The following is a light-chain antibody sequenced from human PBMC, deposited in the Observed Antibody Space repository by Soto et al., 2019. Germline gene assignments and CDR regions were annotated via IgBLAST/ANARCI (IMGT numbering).Light chain of an antibody. CDR1: QSVSSSY. J-gene: IGKJ3*01. CDR2: GAS. V-gene: IGKV3D-7*01. CDR3: QQDYTRFT. Sequence: PGERVTLSCRASQSVSSSYLTWYQQKPGQEPRLLIYGASTRATSIPARFSGSGSGTDFTLTISSLQPEDFAVYYCQQDYTRFTFGPGTKVDIK.